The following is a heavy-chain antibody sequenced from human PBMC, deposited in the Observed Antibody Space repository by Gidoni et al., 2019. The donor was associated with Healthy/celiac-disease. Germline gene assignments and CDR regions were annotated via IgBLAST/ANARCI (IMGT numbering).Heavy chain of an antibody. Sequence: EVQLVESGGGLVTPGGSLRLSCAGSGFPFSSYRMNWVRQAPGKGRVWFSCISSSSSYIYYADSVKGRFTISRDNAKNSLYLQMNSLRAEDTAVYYCARDPISAADNNWFDPWGQGTLVTVSS. J-gene: IGHJ5*02. CDR3: ARDPISAADNNWFDP. CDR2: ISSSSSYI. D-gene: IGHD6-13*01. CDR1: GFPFSSYR. V-gene: IGHV3-21*01.